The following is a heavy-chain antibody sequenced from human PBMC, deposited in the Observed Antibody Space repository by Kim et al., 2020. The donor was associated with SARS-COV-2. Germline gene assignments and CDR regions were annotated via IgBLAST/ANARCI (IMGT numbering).Heavy chain of an antibody. CDR2: IYHSGST. CDR1: GGSISSSNW. CDR3: AREGYSGYGLFDY. J-gene: IGHJ4*02. D-gene: IGHD5-12*01. Sequence: SETLSLTCAVSGGSISSSNWWSWVRQPPGKVLEWIGEIYHSGSTNYNPSLKSRVTISVDKSKNQFSLKLSAVTAADTAVYYCAREGYSGYGLFDYWGQGTLVTVSS. V-gene: IGHV4-4*02.